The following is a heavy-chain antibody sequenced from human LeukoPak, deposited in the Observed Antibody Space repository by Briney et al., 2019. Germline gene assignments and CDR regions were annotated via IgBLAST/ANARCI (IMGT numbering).Heavy chain of an antibody. V-gene: IGHV3-30*18. CDR2: ISYDGSNK. J-gene: IGHJ4*02. CDR1: GFTFSNFG. D-gene: IGHD3-10*01. Sequence: GRSLRLSCAASGFTFSNFGLHWVRQAPGKGLGWVAVISYDGSNKFSADSVKGRFTISRDNSKNTLYLQMNSLRAEDTAVYYCAKDHLHIFGSGSYIDYWGQGTLVTVSS. CDR3: AKDHLHIFGSGSYIDY.